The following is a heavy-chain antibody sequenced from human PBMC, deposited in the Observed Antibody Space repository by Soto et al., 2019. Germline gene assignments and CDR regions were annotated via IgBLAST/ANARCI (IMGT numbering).Heavy chain of an antibody. CDR3: ARWPQLEPRFDY. Sequence: PSETLSLTCSVSGGSISSRSYSWGWIRQPPGKGLEWIGYIYYSGSTYYNPSLKSRVTISVDTSKNQFSLKLSSVTAADTAVYYCARWPQLEPRFDYWGQGTLVTVSS. J-gene: IGHJ4*02. CDR2: IYYSGST. CDR1: GGSISSRSYS. D-gene: IGHD1-1*01. V-gene: IGHV4-31*03.